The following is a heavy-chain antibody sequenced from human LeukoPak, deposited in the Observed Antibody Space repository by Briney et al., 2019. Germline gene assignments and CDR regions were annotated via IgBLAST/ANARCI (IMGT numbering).Heavy chain of an antibody. CDR3: ARRQLVFWFDP. Sequence: PSETLSLTCTVSGGSISSSSYYWGWIRQPPGKGLEWIGSIYYSGSTYYNPSLKSRVTISVDTSKNQFSLKLSSVTAADTAVYYCARRQLVFWFDPWGQGTLVTVSS. CDR1: GGSISSSSYY. D-gene: IGHD6-13*01. CDR2: IYYSGST. J-gene: IGHJ5*02. V-gene: IGHV4-39*01.